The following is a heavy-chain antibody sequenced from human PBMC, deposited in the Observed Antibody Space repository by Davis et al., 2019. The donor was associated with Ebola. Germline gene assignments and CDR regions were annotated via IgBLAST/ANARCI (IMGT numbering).Heavy chain of an antibody. CDR2: INPSGGST. J-gene: IGHJ4*02. CDR3: AREDRGGNDFDY. CDR1: GYTFTSYG. Sequence: ASVKVSCKASGYTFTSYGISWVRQAPGLGLEWMGIINPSGGSTSYAQKFQGRVTMTRDTSTSTVYMELSSLRSEDTAVYYCAREDRGGNDFDYWGQGTLVTVSS. D-gene: IGHD4-23*01. V-gene: IGHV1-46*01.